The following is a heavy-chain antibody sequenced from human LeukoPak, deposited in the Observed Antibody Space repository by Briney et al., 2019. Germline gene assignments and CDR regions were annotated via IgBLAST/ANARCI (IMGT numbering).Heavy chain of an antibody. V-gene: IGHV4-39*01. CDR2: IYHSGGT. Sequence: SETLSLTCTVSGGSISSSRYSWGWIRQPPGKGLEWIGVIYHSGGTYYNPSLKSRLTMSVDTSKNQFSLKLSSVTATDTAVYYCASLIAAGYFDHWGQGTLVTVSS. CDR1: GGSISSSRYS. D-gene: IGHD6-13*01. CDR3: ASLIAAGYFDH. J-gene: IGHJ4*02.